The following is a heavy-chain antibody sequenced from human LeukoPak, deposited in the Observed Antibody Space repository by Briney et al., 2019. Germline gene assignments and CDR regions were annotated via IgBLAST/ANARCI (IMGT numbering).Heavy chain of an antibody. Sequence: SETLSLTCTVSGGSISSSSYHWGGIRQPPGKGLEWVGSIYYSGSTYYNPSLKSRVTISVDTSKNQFSLKLSSVTAADTAVYYCARHYRYEDAFDIWGQGTMVTVSS. CDR3: ARHYRYEDAFDI. D-gene: IGHD5-12*01. V-gene: IGHV4-39*01. CDR1: GGSISSSSYH. CDR2: IYYSGST. J-gene: IGHJ3*02.